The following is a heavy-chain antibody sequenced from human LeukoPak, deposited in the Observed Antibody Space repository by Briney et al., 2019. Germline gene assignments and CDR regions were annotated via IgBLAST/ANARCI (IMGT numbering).Heavy chain of an antibody. CDR2: INPNSGGT. D-gene: IGHD3-16*02. CDR3: ARDGRDMITFGGVIAKS. J-gene: IGHJ4*02. V-gene: IGHV1-2*02. Sequence: GASVKVSCKASGYTFTGYYMHWVRQAPGQGLEWMGWINPNSGGTNYAQKFQGRVTMTRDTSISTAYMELSSLRSEDTAVYYCARDGRDMITFGGVIAKSWGQGTLVTVSS. CDR1: GYTFTGYY.